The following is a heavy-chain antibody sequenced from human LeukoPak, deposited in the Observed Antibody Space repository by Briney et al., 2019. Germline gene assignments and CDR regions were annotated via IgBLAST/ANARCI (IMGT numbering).Heavy chain of an antibody. V-gene: IGHV1-2*02. D-gene: IGHD5-12*01. CDR2: INPNSGGT. Sequence: ASVKVSCKASGGTFSSYAISWVRQAPGQGLEWMGWINPNSGGTNYAQKFQGRVTMTRDTSISTAYMELSRLRSDDTAVYYCAAYSGYDRNFDYWGQGTLVTVSS. J-gene: IGHJ4*02. CDR3: AAYSGYDRNFDY. CDR1: GGTFSSYA.